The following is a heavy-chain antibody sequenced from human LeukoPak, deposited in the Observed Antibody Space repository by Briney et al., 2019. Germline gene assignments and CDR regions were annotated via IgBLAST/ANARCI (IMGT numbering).Heavy chain of an antibody. CDR2: MNPNSGNT. Sequence: ASVKVSCKASGYTFTSYDINWVRQATGQGLEWMGWMNPNSGNTGYAQKFQGRVTMTRNTSISTAYMELSSLRSEDTAVYYCARDRKAAHDAFDIWGQGTMVTVSS. CDR1: GYTFTSYD. J-gene: IGHJ3*02. V-gene: IGHV1-8*01. CDR3: ARDRKAAHDAFDI. D-gene: IGHD6-6*01.